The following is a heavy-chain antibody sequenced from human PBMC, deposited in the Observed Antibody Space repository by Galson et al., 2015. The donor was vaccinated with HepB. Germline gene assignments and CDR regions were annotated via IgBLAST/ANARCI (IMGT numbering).Heavy chain of an antibody. CDR1: GGSISSGDYY. CDR2: IYCSGST. CDR3: ARENIVLMVYATGWFDP. J-gene: IGHJ5*02. D-gene: IGHD2-8*01. V-gene: IGHV4-30-4*01. Sequence: TLSLTCTVSGGSISSGDYYWSWIRQPPGKGLEWIGYIYCSGSTYYNPSLKSRVTISVDTSKNQFSLKLSSVTAADTAVYYCARENIVLMVYATGWFDPWGQGTLVTVSS.